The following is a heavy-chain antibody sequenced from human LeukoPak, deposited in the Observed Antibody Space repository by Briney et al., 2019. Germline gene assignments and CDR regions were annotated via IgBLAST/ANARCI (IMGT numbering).Heavy chain of an antibody. V-gene: IGHV4-4*07. CDR1: GGSISSYY. D-gene: IGHD6-13*01. Sequence: SETLSLTCTVSGGSISSYYWSWIRQPAGKGLEWIGRIYTSGSTNYNPSLKSRVTMSVDTSKNQFSLKLSSVTAADTAVYYCARDGIAAAGNWFDPWSQGTLVTVSS. CDR3: ARDGIAAAGNWFDP. CDR2: IYTSGST. J-gene: IGHJ5*02.